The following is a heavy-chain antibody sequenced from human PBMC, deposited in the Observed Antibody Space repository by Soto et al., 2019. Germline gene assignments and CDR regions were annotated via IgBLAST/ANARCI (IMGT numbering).Heavy chain of an antibody. CDR2: ISAYNGNT. Sequence: QAPGQGLEWMGWISAYNGNTNYAQKLQGRVTMTTDTSTSTAYMELRSLRSDDTAVYYCARDRVAGTDYWGQGTLVTVSS. V-gene: IGHV1-18*01. D-gene: IGHD6-19*01. J-gene: IGHJ4*02. CDR3: ARDRVAGTDY.